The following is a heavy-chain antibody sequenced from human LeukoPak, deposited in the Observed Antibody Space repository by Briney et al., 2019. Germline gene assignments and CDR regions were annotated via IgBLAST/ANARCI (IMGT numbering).Heavy chain of an antibody. V-gene: IGHV3-74*01. D-gene: IGHD2-21*02. Sequence: GGSLRLSCVASEFDFFSYGMQWVRQAPGKGLVWVSRIFTDGSTTSYADSVKGRFTISRDNAKNTLYLEMKSLRVEDTAVYYCARELPREVTLDSWGQGTLVTVSP. CDR3: ARELPREVTLDS. CDR1: EFDFFSYG. J-gene: IGHJ5*01. CDR2: IFTDGSTT.